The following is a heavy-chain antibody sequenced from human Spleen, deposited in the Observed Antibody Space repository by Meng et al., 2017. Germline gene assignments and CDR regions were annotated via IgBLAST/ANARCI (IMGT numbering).Heavy chain of an antibody. CDR2: IYYSGTT. CDR1: GGSISSGAYS. Sequence: QVQLQESGPGLGKPTQTLSLTYIVAGGSISSGAYSWTWIRQHPGKGLQWIGCIYYSGTTYYNPSLKSLVTISVDTSKNQFSLKLSSVTAADTAVYYCARDRPGDAFDIWGQGTMVTV. J-gene: IGHJ3*02. V-gene: IGHV4-31*01. CDR3: ARDRPGDAFDI.